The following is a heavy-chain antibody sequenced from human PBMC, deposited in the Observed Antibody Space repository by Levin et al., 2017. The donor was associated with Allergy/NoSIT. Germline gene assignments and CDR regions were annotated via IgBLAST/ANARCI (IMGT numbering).Heavy chain of an antibody. CDR3: VRAMRTWNDVSRFDP. Sequence: PSETLSLTCAVSGGSISSSNWWSWVRQSPGKGLEWIGEIYHSGSANYNSSLKSRVTISLDKSKNQFSLNLSSVTAADTAVYYCVRAMRTWNDVSRFDPWGQGTLVTVSS. V-gene: IGHV4-4*02. J-gene: IGHJ5*02. CDR2: IYHSGSA. CDR1: GGSISSSNW. D-gene: IGHD1-1*01.